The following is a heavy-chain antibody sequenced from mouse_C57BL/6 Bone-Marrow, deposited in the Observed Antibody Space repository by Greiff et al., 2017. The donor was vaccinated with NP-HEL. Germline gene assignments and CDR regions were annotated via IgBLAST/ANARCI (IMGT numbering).Heavy chain of an antibody. Sequence: DVKLQESGPELVKPGASVKISCKASGYSFTGYYMNWVKQSPEKSLEWIGEINPSTGGTTYNQKFKAKATLTVDTSSSTAYMQLSSLTSEDSAVYYCAKGYYAGFAYWGQGTLVTVSA. D-gene: IGHD2-3*01. CDR3: AKGYYAGFAY. V-gene: IGHV1-42*01. CDR2: INPSTGGT. CDR1: GYSFTGYY. J-gene: IGHJ3*01.